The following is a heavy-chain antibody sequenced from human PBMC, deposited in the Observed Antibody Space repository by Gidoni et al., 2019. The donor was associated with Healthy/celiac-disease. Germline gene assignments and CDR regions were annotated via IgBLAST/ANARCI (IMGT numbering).Heavy chain of an antibody. J-gene: IGHJ4*02. Sequence: QVQLQESGPGLVKPSQTLSLTFTVSVGPPSSGGYYWSWFPQHPGKGLEWIGYIYYSGSTYYNPSLKSRVTISVDTSKNQFSLKLSSVTAADTAVYYCAREPSRLYYFDYWGQGTLVTVSS. CDR2: IYYSGST. V-gene: IGHV4-31*03. CDR3: AREPSRLYYFDY. D-gene: IGHD6-19*01. CDR1: VGPPSSGGYY.